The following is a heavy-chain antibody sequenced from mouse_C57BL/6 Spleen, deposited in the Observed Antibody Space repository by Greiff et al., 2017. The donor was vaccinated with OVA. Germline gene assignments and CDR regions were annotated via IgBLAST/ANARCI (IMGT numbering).Heavy chain of an antibody. D-gene: IGHD1-1*01. V-gene: IGHV1-76*01. CDR1: GYTFTDYY. J-gene: IGHJ3*01. CDR3: ARSHTTELCAY. Sequence: QVQLQQSGAELVRPGASVKLSCKASGYTFTDYYINWVKQRPGQGLEWIARIYPGSGNTYYNEKFKGKATLTAEKSSSTAYMQLSSLTSEDSAVYFCARSHTTELCAYWGQGTLVTVSA. CDR2: IYPGSGNT.